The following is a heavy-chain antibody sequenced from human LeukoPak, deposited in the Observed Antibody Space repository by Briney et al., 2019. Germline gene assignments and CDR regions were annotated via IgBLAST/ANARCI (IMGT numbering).Heavy chain of an antibody. Sequence: SETLSLTCTVSGGSIRSYYWSWIRQPPGKGVEGIGYTYYSGSTNYNPSLKSRVTISVDTSKNQLSLKLSSVTAADTAVYYCARSLRGSYYVRAFDIWGQGTMVTVSS. CDR1: GGSIRSYY. J-gene: IGHJ3*02. CDR2: TYYSGST. V-gene: IGHV4-59*01. CDR3: ARSLRGSYYVRAFDI. D-gene: IGHD1-26*01.